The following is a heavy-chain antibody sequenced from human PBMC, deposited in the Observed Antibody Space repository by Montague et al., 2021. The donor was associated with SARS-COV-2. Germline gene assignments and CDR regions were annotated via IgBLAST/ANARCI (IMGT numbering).Heavy chain of an antibody. D-gene: IGHD2-2*02. Sequence: SETLSLTCAVYGGSFSGYYWSWIRQPPGKGLEWIGEINHSGSTNCNPSLKSRVTISVDTSKNQFSLKLSSVTAAGTAVYYCASLTLGYCSSTSCYSDWFDPWGQGTLVTVSS. CDR2: INHSGST. J-gene: IGHJ5*02. CDR3: ASLTLGYCSSTSCYSDWFDP. CDR1: GGSFSGYY. V-gene: IGHV4-34*01.